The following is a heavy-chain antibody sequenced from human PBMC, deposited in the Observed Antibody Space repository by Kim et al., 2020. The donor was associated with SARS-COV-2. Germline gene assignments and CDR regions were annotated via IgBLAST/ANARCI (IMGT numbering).Heavy chain of an antibody. CDR3: TRDRIAAAGPNYYYYYGMDV. J-gene: IGHJ6*02. Sequence: GGSLRLSCAASGFTFSNAWMSWVRQAPGKGLEWVGRIKSKTDGGTTDYAAPVKGRFTISRDDSKNTLYLQMNSLKTEDTAVYYCTRDRIAAAGPNYYYYYGMDVWGQGTTVTVSS. CDR1: GFTFSNAW. CDR2: IKSKTDGGTT. D-gene: IGHD6-13*01. V-gene: IGHV3-15*01.